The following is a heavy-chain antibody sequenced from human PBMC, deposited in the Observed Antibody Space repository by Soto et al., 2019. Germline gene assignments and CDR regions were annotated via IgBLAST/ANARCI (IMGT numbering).Heavy chain of an antibody. J-gene: IGHJ4*02. CDR3: AREVGDYVWGSYRPLGY. D-gene: IGHD3-16*02. CDR2: IIPIFGTA. V-gene: IGHV1-69*01. CDR1: GGTLSSYA. Sequence: QVQLVQSGAEVKKPGSSVKVSCKASGGTLSSYAISWVRQAPGQGLEWMGGIIPIFGTANYAQKFQGRVTITADESTSTAYMELSSLRSEDTAVYYCAREVGDYVWGSYRPLGYWGQGTLVTVSS.